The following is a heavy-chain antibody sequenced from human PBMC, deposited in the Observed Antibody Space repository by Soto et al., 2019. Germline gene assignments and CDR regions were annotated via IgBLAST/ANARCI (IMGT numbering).Heavy chain of an antibody. CDR3: AQLWFGELWHGMDV. CDR2: IIPILDVA. Sequence: QLVQSRAEVKKPGSSVKVSCKASGGDFNSYTISWVRQAPGQGPEWMGTIIPILDVAKNAQKFQGRVTITADKSTSTVYMELRSLRSDDTAIYYCAQLWFGELWHGMDVWRQGTTVTVSS. J-gene: IGHJ6*02. V-gene: IGHV1-69*02. CDR1: GGDFNSYT. D-gene: IGHD3-10*01.